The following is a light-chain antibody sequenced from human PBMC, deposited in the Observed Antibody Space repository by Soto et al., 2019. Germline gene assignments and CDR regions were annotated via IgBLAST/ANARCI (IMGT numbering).Light chain of an antibody. J-gene: IGLJ3*02. CDR2: EVT. Sequence: QSALTQPPAASGSPGQSVTISCTGTSSDVGGYNYVSWYQQHPGKAPKVLIYEVTKRRTGIPDRFSGSRSGNTASLTVSGLQVEEEAVYYCSSYGRTSSLSFGGGTKVTV. V-gene: IGLV2-8*01. CDR3: SSYGRTSSLS. CDR1: SSDVGGYNY.